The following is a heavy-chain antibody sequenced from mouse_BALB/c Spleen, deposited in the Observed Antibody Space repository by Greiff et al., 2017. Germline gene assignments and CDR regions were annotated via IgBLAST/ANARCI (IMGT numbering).Heavy chain of an antibody. J-gene: IGHJ1*01. V-gene: IGHV14-1*02. Sequence: EVKLMESGAELVRPGALVKLSCKASGFNIKDYYMHWVKQRPEQGLEWIGWIDPENGNTKYDPKFQGKASITADTSSNTAYLQLSSLTSEDTAVYYCAYGYYDGDCYFDVWGAGTTVTVSS. CDR1: GFNIKDYY. CDR3: AYGYYDGDCYFDV. D-gene: IGHD2-3*01. CDR2: IDPENGNT.